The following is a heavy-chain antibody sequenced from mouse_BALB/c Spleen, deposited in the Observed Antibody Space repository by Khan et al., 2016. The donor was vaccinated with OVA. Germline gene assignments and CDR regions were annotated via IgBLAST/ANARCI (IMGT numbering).Heavy chain of an antibody. Sequence: VQLQESGPELVKPGASVKISCKASGYSFTDYYINWVKQKPGQGLEWIGWIYPGSGNTKYNEKFMGMATLTVDTSSSTAYMQLSSLTSEDTAVYFCARGGYYGNSLFDYWGQGTILTVSS. J-gene: IGHJ2*01. V-gene: IGHV1-84*02. CDR1: GYSFTDYY. D-gene: IGHD1-1*01. CDR2: IYPGSGNT. CDR3: ARGGYYGNSLFDY.